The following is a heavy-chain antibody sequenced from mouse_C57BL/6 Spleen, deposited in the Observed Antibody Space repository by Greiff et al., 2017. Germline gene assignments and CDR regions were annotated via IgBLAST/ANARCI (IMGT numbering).Heavy chain of an antibody. D-gene: IGHD3-2*02. CDR2: IHPSDSDT. J-gene: IGHJ3*01. CDR3: SIYSQLRLPWFAY. Sequence: QVHVKQPGAELVKPGASVKVSCKASGYTFTSYWMHWVKQRPGQGLEWIGRIHPSDSDTNYNQKFKGKATLTVDKSSSTAYMLLSSLTSEYAAVYYCSIYSQLRLPWFAYWGQGTLGTVSA. CDR1: GYTFTSYW. V-gene: IGHV1-74*01.